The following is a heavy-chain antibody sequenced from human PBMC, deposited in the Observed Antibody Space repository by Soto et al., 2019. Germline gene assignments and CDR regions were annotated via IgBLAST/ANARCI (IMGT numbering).Heavy chain of an antibody. CDR1: GYTFTSYG. D-gene: IGHD5-12*01. CDR3: ARFKVEEEWLRFWWFDP. Sequence: QVQQVQSGAEVKKPGASVKVSCKASGYTFTSYGISWVRQAPGQGLEWMGWISAYNGNTNYAQKLQGRVTMTTDTSTSTAYMELRSLRSDDTAVYYCARFKVEEEWLRFWWFDPWGQGTLVTVSS. J-gene: IGHJ5*02. CDR2: ISAYNGNT. V-gene: IGHV1-18*01.